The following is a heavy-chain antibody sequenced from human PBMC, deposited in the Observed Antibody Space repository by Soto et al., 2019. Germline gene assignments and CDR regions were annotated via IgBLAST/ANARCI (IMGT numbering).Heavy chain of an antibody. V-gene: IGHV3-23*01. CDR3: AKVANSGVVIEYFDY. CDR1: GFTFGNYG. J-gene: IGHJ4*02. D-gene: IGHD3-3*01. CDR2: LSSSGGRT. Sequence: GGSLRLSCGTSGFTFGNYGMGWVRQAPGKGLEWVSGLSSSGGRTYYADSVKGRFTISRDNSKNTLFLQMNSLRAEDTAVYYCAKVANSGVVIEYFDYWGQGSLVTVSS.